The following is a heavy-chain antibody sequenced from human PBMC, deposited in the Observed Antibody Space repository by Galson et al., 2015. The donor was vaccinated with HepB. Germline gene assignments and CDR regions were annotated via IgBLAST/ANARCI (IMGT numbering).Heavy chain of an antibody. J-gene: IGHJ6*01. CDR1: GDTFRTYA. Sequence: SVKVSCKASGDTFRTYALSWVQQAPGQGLEWIGNIIPIPAKTNYAQEFQGRVLITADRSTSTAYMEMRSLSFEDTAFYYCARTYYCAYQYFYDMGVWGQGTTVTVSS. CDR2: IIPIPAKT. CDR3: ARTYYCAYQYFYDMGV. D-gene: IGHD4-17*01. V-gene: IGHV1-69*04.